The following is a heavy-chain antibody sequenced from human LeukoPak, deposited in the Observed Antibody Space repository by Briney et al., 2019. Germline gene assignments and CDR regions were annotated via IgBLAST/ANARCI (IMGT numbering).Heavy chain of an antibody. D-gene: IGHD6-19*01. J-gene: IGHJ5*02. Sequence: GGSLRLSCVISGFTFSSYAMHWVRQAPGKGLEWVAVISNGGSDKYYADSVKGRFTISRDNSKNTLYLQMNSLRAEDTAVYYCAKGASGWFDDNWFDPWGQGTLVTVSS. V-gene: IGHV3-30*04. CDR2: ISNGGSDK. CDR1: GFTFSSYA. CDR3: AKGASGWFDDNWFDP.